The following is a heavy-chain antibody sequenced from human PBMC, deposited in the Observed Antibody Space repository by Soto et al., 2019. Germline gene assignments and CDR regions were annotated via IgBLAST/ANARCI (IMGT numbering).Heavy chain of an antibody. D-gene: IGHD6-6*01. J-gene: IGHJ4*02. CDR3: ARDQLYYFDY. CDR1: GFTFSSYG. CDR2: ISSSGSTI. Sequence: EVQLVESGGGLVKPGGSLRLSCEASGFTFSSYGMDWVRQAPGRGLEWVSSISSSGSTIYYADSVKGRFTISRDNAKNSLYLQMNSLRAEDTAVYYCARDQLYYFDYWGQGTLVTVSS. V-gene: IGHV3-21*01.